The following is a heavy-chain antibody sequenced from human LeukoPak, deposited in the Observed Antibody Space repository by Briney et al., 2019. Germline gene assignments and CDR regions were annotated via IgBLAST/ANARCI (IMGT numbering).Heavy chain of an antibody. CDR3: AKGYYGSGSVDV. V-gene: IGHV3-23*01. Sequence: PGGSLRLSCAASGFTFSNYAMTWVRQAPGKGLEWVSAITGSGGSTCYADSVKGRFTISRDNSKNTLYLQMNSLRAEDTAVYYCAKGYYGSGSVDVWGKGTTVTVSS. J-gene: IGHJ6*04. CDR2: ITGSGGST. D-gene: IGHD3-10*01. CDR1: GFTFSNYA.